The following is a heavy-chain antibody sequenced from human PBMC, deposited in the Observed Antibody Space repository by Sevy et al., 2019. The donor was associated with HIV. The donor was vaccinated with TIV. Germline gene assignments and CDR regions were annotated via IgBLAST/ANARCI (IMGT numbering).Heavy chain of an antibody. CDR2: INYSGTT. V-gene: IGHV4-39*01. J-gene: IGHJ4*02. D-gene: IGHD6-19*01. CDR3: AGRFLTYNHGWSYYDY. CDR1: GASISSSGYY. Sequence: SETLSLTCTVSGASISSSGYYWGWIRQSPGKGLEWNSTINYSGTTFYNPSLKSRITMSADTSKDQFSLDLNSVTAADSAIYYCAGRFLTYNHGWSYYDYWGQGTVVTVSS.